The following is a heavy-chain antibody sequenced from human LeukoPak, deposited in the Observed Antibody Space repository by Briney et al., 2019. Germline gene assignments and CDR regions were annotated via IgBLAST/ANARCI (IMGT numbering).Heavy chain of an antibody. V-gene: IGHV1-2*02. D-gene: IGHD3-16*01. CDR3: ARLGSLGVTLVWGGPSRTTIDY. Sequence: ASVKVSCKASGYTFTSYYIHWVRQAPGQGPEWLGWINPSSGGTDYAQKFQGRVTMTRDTSTNTAYMELTSLRSGDTAVYYCARLGSLGVTLVWGGPSRTTIDYWGQGTLVTVSS. CDR1: GYTFTSYY. CDR2: INPSSGGT. J-gene: IGHJ4*02.